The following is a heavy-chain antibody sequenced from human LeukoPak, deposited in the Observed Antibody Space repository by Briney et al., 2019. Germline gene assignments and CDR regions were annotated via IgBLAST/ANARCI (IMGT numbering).Heavy chain of an antibody. D-gene: IGHD3-16*01. CDR3: ARKLEVGYVLPLLYYGMDV. J-gene: IGHJ6*02. CDR2: INHSGST. Sequence: PSETLSLTCAVYGGSFSGYYWSWIRQPPGKGLEWIGEINHSGSTNYNPSLKSRVTISVDTSKNQFSLKLSSVTAADTAVYYCARKLEVGYVLPLLYYGMDVWGQGTTVTVSS. CDR1: GGSFSGYY. V-gene: IGHV4-34*01.